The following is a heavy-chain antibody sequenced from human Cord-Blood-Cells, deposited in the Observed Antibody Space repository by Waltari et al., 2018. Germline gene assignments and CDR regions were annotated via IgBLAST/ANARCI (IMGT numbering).Heavy chain of an antibody. CDR3: ARGSPALNYYGSGSYDY. D-gene: IGHD3-10*01. Sequence: QVQLQQWGAGLLKPSETLSLTCAVYGGSFSGYYWSWIRQPPGKGLGWIGEIKHSGSTNYNPSLKSRVTISVDTSKNQFSLKLSSVTAADTAVYYCARGSPALNYYGSGSYDYWGQGTLVTVSS. V-gene: IGHV4-34*01. CDR1: GGSFSGYY. J-gene: IGHJ4*02. CDR2: IKHSGST.